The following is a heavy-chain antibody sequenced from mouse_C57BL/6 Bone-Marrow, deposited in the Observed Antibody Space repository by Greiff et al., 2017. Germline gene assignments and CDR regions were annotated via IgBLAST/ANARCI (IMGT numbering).Heavy chain of an antibody. CDR3: ARGRLGRGWFAY. CDR1: GYTFTSYT. J-gene: IGHJ3*01. Sequence: LMESGAELARPGASVKMSCKASGYTFTSYTMHWVKQRPGQGLEWIGYINPSSGYTKYNQKFKDKATLTADKSSSTAYMQLSSLTSEDSAVYYCARGRLGRGWFAYWGQGTLVTVSA. V-gene: IGHV1-4*01. CDR2: INPSSGYT. D-gene: IGHD4-1*01.